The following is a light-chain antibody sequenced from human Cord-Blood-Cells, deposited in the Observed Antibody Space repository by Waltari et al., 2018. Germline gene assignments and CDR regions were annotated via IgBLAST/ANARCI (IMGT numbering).Light chain of an antibody. CDR3: SSYTSSSTYV. J-gene: IGLJ1*01. CDR1: TSDVGGLNF. CDR2: DVS. V-gene: IGLV2-14*01. Sequence: QPALPQLPPVSGPLGRPFPSPSLGPTSDVGGLNFFSWSQQHPGKAPKLMIYDVSKRPSVVSNRFSGSKSGNTASLTISGLQAEDEADYYCSSYTSSSTYVFGTGTKVTVL.